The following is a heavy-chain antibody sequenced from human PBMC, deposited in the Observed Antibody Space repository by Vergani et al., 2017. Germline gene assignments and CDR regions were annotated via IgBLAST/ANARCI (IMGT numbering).Heavy chain of an antibody. V-gene: IGHV4-34*01. J-gene: IGHJ5*02. Sequence: QVQLQQWGAGLLKPSETLSLTCAVYGGSFSGYYWSWIRQPPGKGLEWIGDINHSGSTNYNPSLKSRVTISVDTSKNQFSLKLSSVTAADTAVYYCARHWAVVAANNWFDPWGQGTLVTVSS. CDR1: GGSFSGYY. D-gene: IGHD2-15*01. CDR2: INHSGST. CDR3: ARHWAVVAANNWFDP.